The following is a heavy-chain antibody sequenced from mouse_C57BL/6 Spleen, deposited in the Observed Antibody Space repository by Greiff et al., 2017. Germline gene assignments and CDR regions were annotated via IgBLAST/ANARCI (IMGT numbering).Heavy chain of an antibody. CDR1: GYSITSGYY. Sequence: EVKLVESGPGLVKPSQSLSLTCSVTGYSITSGYYWNWIRQFPGNKLEWMGYISYDGSNNYNPSLKNRISITRDTSKNQFFLKLNSVTTEDTATYYCARSFYDGYYDYWGQGTTLTVSS. CDR2: ISYDGSN. D-gene: IGHD2-3*01. CDR3: ARSFYDGYYDY. J-gene: IGHJ2*01. V-gene: IGHV3-6*01.